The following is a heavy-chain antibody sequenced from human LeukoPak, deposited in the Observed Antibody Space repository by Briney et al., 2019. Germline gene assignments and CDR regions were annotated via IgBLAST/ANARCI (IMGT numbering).Heavy chain of an antibody. V-gene: IGHV3-21*01. J-gene: IGHJ3*02. CDR3: ARAGYCSGGSCYGDDAFDI. Sequence: GGSLRLSCAASGFTFSDHNMDWVRQAPGKGLEWVSFISSSSSYIYYADSVKGRFTIARDSAKNSLYLQMDSLRAEDTAVYYCARAGYCSGGSCYGDDAFDIWGQGTMVTVSS. CDR2: ISSSSSYI. CDR1: GFTFSDHN. D-gene: IGHD2-15*01.